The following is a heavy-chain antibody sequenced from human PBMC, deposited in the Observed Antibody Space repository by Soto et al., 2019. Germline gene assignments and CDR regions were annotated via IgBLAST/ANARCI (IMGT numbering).Heavy chain of an antibody. CDR1: GFSLSTSGVG. D-gene: IGHD2-2*01. V-gene: IGHV2-5*02. Sequence: SGPTLVNPTQTLTLTCTFSGFSLSTSGVGVGWIRQPPGKALEWLALIYWDDDKRYSPSLKSRLTIAKDTSKNQVVLTMTNMDPVDTATYYCAHSPPRLVYCCSTSRRGHLDFRGQRTLVTVSS. CDR2: IYWDDDK. CDR3: AHSPPRLVYCCSTSRRGHLDF. J-gene: IGHJ4*02.